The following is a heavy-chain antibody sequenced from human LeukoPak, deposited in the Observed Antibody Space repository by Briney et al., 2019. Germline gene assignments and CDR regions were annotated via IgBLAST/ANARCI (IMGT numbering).Heavy chain of an antibody. J-gene: IGHJ4*02. D-gene: IGHD5-18*01. V-gene: IGHV2-70*04. CDR1: GFSLSTSGMR. CDR2: IDWDDDK. Sequence: SGPTLVNPTQTLTLTCTFSGFSLSTSGMRVSWIRQPPGKALEWLARIDWDDDKFYSTSLKTRLPISKDTSKNQVVLTMTNMDPVDTATYYCARCARGYSYGYFDYWGQGTLVTVSS. CDR3: ARCARGYSYGYFDY.